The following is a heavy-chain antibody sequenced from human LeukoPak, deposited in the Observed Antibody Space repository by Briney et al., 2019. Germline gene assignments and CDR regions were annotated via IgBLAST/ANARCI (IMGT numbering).Heavy chain of an antibody. CDR3: AKDDGNFWSGYYSPFFDY. Sequence: PGGSLRLSCAASGFTFSSYAMSWVRQAPGKGLEWVSAISGSGGSTYYADSVKGRFTISRDNSKNTLYLQMNSLRAEDTAVYCCAKDDGNFWSGYYSPFFDYWGQGTLVTVSS. D-gene: IGHD3-3*01. V-gene: IGHV3-23*01. CDR2: ISGSGGST. J-gene: IGHJ4*02. CDR1: GFTFSSYA.